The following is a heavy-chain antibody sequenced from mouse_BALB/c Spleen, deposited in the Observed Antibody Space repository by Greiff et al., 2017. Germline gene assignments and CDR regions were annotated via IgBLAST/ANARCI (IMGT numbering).Heavy chain of an antibody. CDR3: ARGPLTAY. D-gene: IGHD1-2*01. CDR2: IDPFNGGT. V-gene: IGHV1S135*01. CDR1: GYSFTSYY. J-gene: IGHJ2*01. Sequence: EVQRVESGPELMKPGASVKISCKASGYSFTSYYMHWVKQSHGKSLEWIGYIDPFNGGTSYNQKFKGKATLTVDKSSSTAYMHLSSLTSEDSAVYYCARGPLTAYWGQGTTLTVSS.